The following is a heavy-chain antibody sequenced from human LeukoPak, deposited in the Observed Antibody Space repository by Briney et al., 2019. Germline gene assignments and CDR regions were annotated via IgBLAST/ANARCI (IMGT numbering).Heavy chain of an antibody. V-gene: IGHV3-9*01. D-gene: IGHD7-27*01. Sequence: PGRSLRLSCAASGFTFDDYAMHWVRQAPGKGLEWVSGISWNSGSIGYADSVKGRFTISRDNAKNSLHLQMNSLRAEDTALYYCAKDSGASEFDYWGQGTLVTVSS. J-gene: IGHJ4*02. CDR2: ISWNSGSI. CDR3: AKDSGASEFDY. CDR1: GFTFDDYA.